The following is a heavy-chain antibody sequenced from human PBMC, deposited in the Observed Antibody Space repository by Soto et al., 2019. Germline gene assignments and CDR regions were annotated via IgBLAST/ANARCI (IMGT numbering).Heavy chain of an antibody. V-gene: IGHV2-5*02. CDR3: AHRFDWYYFDY. CDR1: GFSLSTSEVG. CDR2: IYWDDDK. D-gene: IGHD3-9*01. J-gene: IGHJ4*02. Sequence: QITLKASGPTLVKPTQTLTLTWTFSGFSLSTSEVGVGWIRQPPGKVLEWLALIYWDDDKRYSPSLKSRLTIAKDTSKNQVVLTLTNMDPMDTATYYCAHRFDWYYFDYWGQGTLVTVSS.